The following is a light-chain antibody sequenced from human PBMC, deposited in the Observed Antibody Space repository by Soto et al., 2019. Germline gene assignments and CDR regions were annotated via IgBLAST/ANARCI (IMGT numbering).Light chain of an antibody. Sequence: QSVLTQPPSVSGAPGQRVTISCTGSSSNIGAGYDVHWYQQVPGTAPKLLLFGNSNRPSGVSDRFSGSKSGTSGSLAITGLQAEDEAVYYCQSFDTSLSGSWVFGGGTKLTVL. CDR2: GNS. V-gene: IGLV1-40*01. J-gene: IGLJ3*02. CDR1: SSNIGAGYD. CDR3: QSFDTSLSGSWV.